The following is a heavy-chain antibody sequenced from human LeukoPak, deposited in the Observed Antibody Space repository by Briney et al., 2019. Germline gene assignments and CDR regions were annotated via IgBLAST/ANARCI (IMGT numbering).Heavy chain of an antibody. D-gene: IGHD3-10*01. CDR2: IIPILGIA. CDR3: ARGLDYYGSGRHPVLGIVSRDYYYMDV. CDR1: GGTFSSYA. V-gene: IGHV1-69*04. J-gene: IGHJ6*03. Sequence: SVKVSCKASGGTFSSYAISWVRQAPGQGLEWMGRIIPILGIANYAQKFQGRVTITADKSTSTAYMELSSLRSEDTAVYYCARGLDYYGSGRHPVLGIVSRDYYYMDVWGKGTTVTVSS.